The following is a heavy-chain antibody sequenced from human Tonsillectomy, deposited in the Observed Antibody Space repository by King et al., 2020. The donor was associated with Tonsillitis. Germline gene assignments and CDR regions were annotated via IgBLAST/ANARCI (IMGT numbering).Heavy chain of an antibody. CDR3: TTAGDGYDQDAFNI. CDR2: IESENDGGRT. J-gene: IGHJ3*02. V-gene: IGHV3-15*07. Sequence: ERQLVQSGGGLVKPGGSLRLSCAASGFIFTNAWMTWVRQAPGKGLEWVGRIESENDGGRTDYAAPVKGRFTISRDDSKSTLYLQMVSLTTEDSAVYYCTTAGDGYDQDAFNIWGQGTMVIVSS. CDR1: GFIFTNAW. D-gene: IGHD5-12*01.